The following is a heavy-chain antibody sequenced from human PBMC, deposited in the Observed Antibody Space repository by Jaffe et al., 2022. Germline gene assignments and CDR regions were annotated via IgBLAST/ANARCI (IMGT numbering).Heavy chain of an antibody. Sequence: QVQLQQWGAGLLKPSETLSLTCAVYGGSFSGYYWSWIRQPPGKGLEWIGEINHSGSTNYNPSLKSRVTISVDTSKNQFSLKLSSVTAADTAVYYCARGHVRYFDWLSHPNWFDPWGQGTLVTVSS. D-gene: IGHD3-9*01. V-gene: IGHV4-34*01. CDR2: INHSGST. J-gene: IGHJ5*02. CDR3: ARGHVRYFDWLSHPNWFDP. CDR1: GGSFSGYY.